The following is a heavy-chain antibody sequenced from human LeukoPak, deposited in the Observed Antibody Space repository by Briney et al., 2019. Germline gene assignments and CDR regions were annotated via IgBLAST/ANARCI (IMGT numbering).Heavy chain of an antibody. Sequence: SETLSLTCDVYDESLSGYRWSWIRQPPGRGLEWIGDINHSGNTNYNPSLKSRVTISVDTSKNQFSLKLSSVTAADTAVYCCARDCPSRVDWFDPWGQGTLVTVSS. CDR2: INHSGNT. V-gene: IGHV4-34*01. D-gene: IGHD2-15*01. CDR1: DESLSGYR. J-gene: IGHJ5*02. CDR3: ARDCPSRVDWFDP.